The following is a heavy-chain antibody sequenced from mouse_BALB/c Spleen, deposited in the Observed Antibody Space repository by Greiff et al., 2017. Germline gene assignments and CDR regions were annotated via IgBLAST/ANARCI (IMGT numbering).Heavy chain of an antibody. D-gene: IGHD1-2*01. J-gene: IGHJ2*01. V-gene: IGHV1-4*01. CDR3: ARVTTANYFDY. Sequence: VKLQESGAELARPGASVKMSCKASGYTFTSYTMHWVKQRPGQGLEWIGYINPSSGYTNYNQKFKDKATLTADKSSSTAYMQLSSLTSEDSAVYYCARVTTANYFDYWGQGTTLTVSS. CDR1: GYTFTSYT. CDR2: INPSSGYT.